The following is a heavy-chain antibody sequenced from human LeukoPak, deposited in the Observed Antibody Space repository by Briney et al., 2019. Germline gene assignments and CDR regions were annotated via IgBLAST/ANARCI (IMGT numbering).Heavy chain of an antibody. Sequence: SETLSLTCTVSGGSISNYYWSWIRQPPGKGLEWIGEINHSGSTNYNPSLKSRVTISVDTSKNQFSLKLSSVTAADTAVYYCARGRWYYGSGSYEDYWGQGTLVTVSS. D-gene: IGHD3-10*01. V-gene: IGHV4-34*01. CDR1: GGSISNYY. J-gene: IGHJ4*02. CDR2: INHSGST. CDR3: ARGRWYYGSGSYEDY.